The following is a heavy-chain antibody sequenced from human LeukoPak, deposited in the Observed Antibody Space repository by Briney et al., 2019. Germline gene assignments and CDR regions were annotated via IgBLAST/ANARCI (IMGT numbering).Heavy chain of an antibody. V-gene: IGHV1-2*02. CDR2: INLNSGGT. Sequence: ASVKVSCKASGYTFTGYYMHWVRQAPGQGLEWMGWINLNSGGTNYAQKFQGRVTMTRDTSISTAYMELSSLRSEDTTVYYCARGQYQLGFDPWGQGTLVTVSS. CDR1: GYTFTGYY. D-gene: IGHD2-2*01. CDR3: ARGQYQLGFDP. J-gene: IGHJ5*02.